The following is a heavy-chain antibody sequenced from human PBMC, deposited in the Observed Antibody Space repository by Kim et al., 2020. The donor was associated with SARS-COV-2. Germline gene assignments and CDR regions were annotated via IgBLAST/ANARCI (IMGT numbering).Heavy chain of an antibody. J-gene: IGHJ3*02. D-gene: IGHD1-26*01. Sequence: SPSFHGQVTISADKSISTAYLQWSSLKASDTAMYYCARSRIVGVSDAFDIWGQGTMVTVSS. V-gene: IGHV5-51*01. CDR3: ARSRIVGVSDAFDI.